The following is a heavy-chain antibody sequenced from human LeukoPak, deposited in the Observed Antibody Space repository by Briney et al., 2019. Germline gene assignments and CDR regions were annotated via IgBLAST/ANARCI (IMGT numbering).Heavy chain of an antibody. CDR3: ASSITIFGVVTGDY. Sequence: ASETLSLTCTVSGGSISSYYWSWIRQPAGKGLEWIGRIYSSGSTNYNPSLKSRVTMSVDTSKNQFSLKLSSVTAADTAVYYCASSITIFGVVTGDYWGQGTLVTVSS. D-gene: IGHD3-3*01. CDR1: GGSISSYY. CDR2: IYSSGST. J-gene: IGHJ4*02. V-gene: IGHV4-4*07.